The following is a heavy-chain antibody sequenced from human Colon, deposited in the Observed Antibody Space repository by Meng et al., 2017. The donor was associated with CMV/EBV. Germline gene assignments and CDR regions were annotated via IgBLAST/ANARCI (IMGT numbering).Heavy chain of an antibody. CDR3: AKDTAYYYGSGGRAYGLDV. D-gene: IGHD3-10*01. Sequence: GESLKISCVASGFTFDKYVMTWVRQAPGKGLEWVSGISGSGSSRYYADSVKGRHTISRDNSKNTLYLQMNGLGAGDTGVYYCAKDTAYYYGSGGRAYGLDVWGQGTTVTGLL. CDR1: GFTFDKYV. J-gene: IGHJ6*02. CDR2: ISGSGSSR. V-gene: IGHV3-23*01.